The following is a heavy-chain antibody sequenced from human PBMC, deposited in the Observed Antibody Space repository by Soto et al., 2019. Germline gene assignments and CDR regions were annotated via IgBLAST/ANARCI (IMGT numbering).Heavy chain of an antibody. Sequence: QLQLQESGPGLVKPSETLSLTCTVSGGSISSSSYYWGWIRQPPGKGLEWIGSIYYSGSTYYNPSLKSRVTLSVDTSKNQFSLRLSSVTAADTAVYYCARLAEMATINSWGQGTLVTVSS. CDR1: GGSISSSSYY. J-gene: IGHJ4*02. CDR3: ARLAEMATINS. D-gene: IGHD5-12*01. CDR2: IYYSGST. V-gene: IGHV4-39*01.